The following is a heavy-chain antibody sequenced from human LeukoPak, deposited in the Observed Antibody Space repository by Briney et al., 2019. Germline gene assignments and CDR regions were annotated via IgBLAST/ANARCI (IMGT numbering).Heavy chain of an antibody. Sequence: GRSLRLSCAACGFTFNINGMLCLPQGPGRGLEGGVVMWYDESIKHYADSARGRFTIARDNSKNTVFVKMKSLSDEDTAVFEFARGRDGDNYYYYYYMDVWGKGTTVTVSS. D-gene: IGHD5-24*01. J-gene: IGHJ6*03. CDR1: GFTFNING. V-gene: IGHV3-33*02. CDR3: ARGRDGDNYYYYYYMDV. CDR2: MWYDESIK.